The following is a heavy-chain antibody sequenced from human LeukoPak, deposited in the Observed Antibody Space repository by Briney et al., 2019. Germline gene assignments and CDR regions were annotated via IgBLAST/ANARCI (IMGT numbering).Heavy chain of an antibody. Sequence: ASVTVSCKASGYTFTGYYMHWVRQAPGPGLEWMGWINPNSGGTNYAQKFQGWVTMTRDTSISTAYMELSRLRSDDTAVYYCARGNPYDTSWCFDYWGQGTLVTVSS. CDR3: ARGNPYDTSWCFDY. CDR1: GYTFTGYY. V-gene: IGHV1-2*04. J-gene: IGHJ4*02. D-gene: IGHD3-22*01. CDR2: INPNSGGT.